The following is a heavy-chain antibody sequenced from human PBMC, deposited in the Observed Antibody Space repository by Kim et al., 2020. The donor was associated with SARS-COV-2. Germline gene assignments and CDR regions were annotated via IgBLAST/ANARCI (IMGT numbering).Heavy chain of an antibody. CDR2: VYYSGNT. V-gene: IGHV4-39*01. CDR1: GASITSRTYY. Sequence: SETLSLTCTVSGASITSRTYYWGWIRQPPGKGLEWIGKVYYSGNTYYNPSLKSRVTISVDTSKNQFSLKLNSVTAADSAVYYCARYKQWDILSGTWFDPWGQGTLVTVSS. CDR3: ARYKQWDILSGTWFDP. D-gene: IGHD1-26*01. J-gene: IGHJ5*02.